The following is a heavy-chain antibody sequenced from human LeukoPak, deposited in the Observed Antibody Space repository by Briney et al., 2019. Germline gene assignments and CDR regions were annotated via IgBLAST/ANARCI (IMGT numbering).Heavy chain of an antibody. Sequence: GGSLRLSCAASGFTFGSNDFHWVRQATGKGLEWVSAIGTGGDTYYSDSVKGRFTISRDNAQNSLFLQMNFLRAGDTAVYYCAREVRGSQTYYDVFDLWGQGAKVIVSS. CDR3: AREVRGSQTYYDVFDL. D-gene: IGHD3-10*01. V-gene: IGHV3-13*04. J-gene: IGHJ3*01. CDR1: GFTFGSND. CDR2: IGTGGDT.